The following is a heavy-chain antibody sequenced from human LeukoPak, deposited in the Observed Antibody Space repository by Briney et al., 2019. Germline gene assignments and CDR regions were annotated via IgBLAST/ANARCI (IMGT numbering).Heavy chain of an antibody. D-gene: IGHD4-17*01. Sequence: ASVKVSCKISGYTLTEVSMDWVRQAPGKGLGWMGGVDPAIGEPIYAQKFQGRVTMSEETSTDTAYMDLSSLRSEDTAVYYCATEVVGYGDVHYFDSWGQGTLVTVSS. CDR3: ATEVVGYGDVHYFDS. V-gene: IGHV1-24*01. J-gene: IGHJ4*02. CDR1: GYTLTEVS. CDR2: VDPAIGEP.